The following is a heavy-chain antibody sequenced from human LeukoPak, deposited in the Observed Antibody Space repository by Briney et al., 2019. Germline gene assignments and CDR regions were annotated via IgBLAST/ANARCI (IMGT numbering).Heavy chain of an antibody. Sequence: PSETLSLTCTVSGGSISSYYWSWIRQPPEKGLEWIGRIYTSGSTNYNPSLKSRVTISVDTSKNQFSLKLSSVTAADTAVYYCARTTGGLENVYFDYWGQGTLVTVSS. J-gene: IGHJ4*02. CDR1: GGSISSYY. V-gene: IGHV4-4*08. CDR2: IYTSGST. CDR3: ARTTGGLENVYFDY. D-gene: IGHD3-3*01.